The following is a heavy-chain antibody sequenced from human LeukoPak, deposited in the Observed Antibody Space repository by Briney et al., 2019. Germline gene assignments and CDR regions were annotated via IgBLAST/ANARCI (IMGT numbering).Heavy chain of an antibody. D-gene: IGHD4-17*01. CDR2: INPNSGGT. CDR1: GYTFTGYY. J-gene: IGHJ4*02. V-gene: IGHV1-2*02. CDR3: ARGPYDYGDYFPDY. Sequence: ASVKVSCKASGYTFTGYYMHWVRQAPGQGLEWMGWINPNSGGTNYAQKFQGRVTMTGDTSISTAYMELSRLRSDDTAVYYCARGPYDYGDYFPDYWGQGTLVTVSS.